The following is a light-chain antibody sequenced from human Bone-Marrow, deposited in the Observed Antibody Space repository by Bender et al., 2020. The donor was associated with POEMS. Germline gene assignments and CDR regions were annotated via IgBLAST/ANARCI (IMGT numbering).Light chain of an antibody. CDR2: DVR. CDR3: CSYAGSNWV. V-gene: IGLV2-14*03. Sequence: QSALTQPASVSGSPGQSITISCTGTSSDVGAYNFVSWYQQHPGKVPKLMIYDVRHRPSGVSNRFSGSKSGNTASLTISGLQAEDEAHYYCCSYAGSNWVFGGGTKLTVL. CDR1: SSDVGAYNF. J-gene: IGLJ3*02.